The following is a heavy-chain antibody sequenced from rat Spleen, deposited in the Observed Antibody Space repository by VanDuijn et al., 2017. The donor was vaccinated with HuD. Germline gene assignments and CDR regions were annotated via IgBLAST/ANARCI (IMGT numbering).Heavy chain of an antibody. Sequence: EVQLVESGGGLVQPGRSLKLSCAASGFTYSNYVMAWVSQAPTKGLEWVASIITVYGNTFYRDSVKGRFTISRDNAKNTLYLQMDSLRSEDTATYYCARHGYYDGYYPYFDYWGQGVMVTVSS. V-gene: IGHV5S13*01. D-gene: IGHD1-12*03. CDR2: IITVYGNT. J-gene: IGHJ2*01. CDR3: ARHGYYDGYYPYFDY. CDR1: GFTYSNYV.